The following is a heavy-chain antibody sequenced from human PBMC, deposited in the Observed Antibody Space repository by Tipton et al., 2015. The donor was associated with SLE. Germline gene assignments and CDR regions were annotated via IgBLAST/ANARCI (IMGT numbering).Heavy chain of an antibody. J-gene: IGHJ5*02. CDR3: ARDKRPFLEWLNGLDP. CDR2: IYAIRST. V-gene: IGHV3-23*03. D-gene: IGHD3-3*02. Sequence: SLLLSFSASGFTFSSYAMTWVRQAPGKGLDWVSVIYAIRSTYYADSVKGRFTISRDNSKDTLYLQMNSLRGEDTAIYYCARDKRPFLEWLNGLDPWGQGTLVTVSS. CDR1: GFTFSSYA.